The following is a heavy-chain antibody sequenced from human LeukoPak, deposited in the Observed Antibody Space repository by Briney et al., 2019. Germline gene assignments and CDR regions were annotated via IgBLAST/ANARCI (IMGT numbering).Heavy chain of an antibody. CDR3: AKCGYDWNYVTFVDY. CDR2: ISGIGSST. V-gene: IGHV3-23*01. D-gene: IGHD1-1*01. J-gene: IGHJ4*02. Sequence: GRSLRLSCAASGFTFSSDAMSWVRQAPGKGLEWVSAISGIGSSTYYADSVKGRFTISTDNSKNTLYLQMNSLRAEDTAVYYCAKCGYDWNYVTFVDYWGQGTLVTVSS. CDR1: GFTFSSDA.